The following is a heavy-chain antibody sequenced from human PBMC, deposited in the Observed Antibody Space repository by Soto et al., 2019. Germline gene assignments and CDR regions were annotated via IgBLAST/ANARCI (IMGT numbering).Heavy chain of an antibody. CDR3: ARLGDYDY. D-gene: IGHD4-17*01. V-gene: IGHV4-39*01. Sequence: PSETLSLTCTVSGGSISSSKYYWGWVRQPPGKGLEWIGSIYYSGSTYSNPPLKSRVTISVDTSKNQFSLKLSSVTAADTAVYYCARLGDYDYWGQGTLVTVSS. CDR2: IYYSGST. J-gene: IGHJ4*02. CDR1: GGSISSSKYY.